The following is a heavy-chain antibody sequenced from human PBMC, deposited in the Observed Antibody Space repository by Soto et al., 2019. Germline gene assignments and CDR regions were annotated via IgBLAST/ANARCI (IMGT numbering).Heavy chain of an antibody. CDR3: ARDQLSQY. Sequence: GGSLRLSCAASGFTFSDYSMNWVRQAPGKGLEWVSYISGSSSTIFYADSVKGRFTVSRDNARNSLYLQMNSLRADDTAVYYCARDQLSQYWGQGTLVTVSS. V-gene: IGHV3-48*01. J-gene: IGHJ4*02. CDR1: GFTFSDYS. CDR2: ISGSSSTI.